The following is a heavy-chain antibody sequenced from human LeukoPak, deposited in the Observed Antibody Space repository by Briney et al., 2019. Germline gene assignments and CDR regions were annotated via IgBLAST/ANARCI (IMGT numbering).Heavy chain of an antibody. CDR1: GFTVSSNY. CDR2: IYSGGST. Sequence: GGSLRLSCAASGFTVSSNYMSWVRQAPGKGLEWVSVIYSGGSTYYADSVKGRFTISRDNSKNTLYLQMNSLRAEDTAVYYCAGGVPAAIRGGSYYYYYMDVWGKGTTVTVSS. D-gene: IGHD2-2*02. CDR3: AGGVPAAIRGGSYYYYYMDV. V-gene: IGHV3-53*01. J-gene: IGHJ6*03.